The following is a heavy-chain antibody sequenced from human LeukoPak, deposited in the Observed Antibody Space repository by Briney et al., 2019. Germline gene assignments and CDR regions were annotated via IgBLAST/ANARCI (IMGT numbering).Heavy chain of an antibody. CDR1: GFTFSTYA. J-gene: IGHJ4*02. D-gene: IGHD3-22*01. CDR2: ISGSGGNT. CDR3: AKDPSYYESSGLHDY. Sequence: GGSLRLSCAASGFTFSTYAMSWVGQAPGKGLEGVSAISGSGGNTYYADCVKGRFTISRGSYKNTLYLQMKTLRAEDTAVYYCAKDPSYYESSGLHDYWGQGTLVTASS. V-gene: IGHV3-23*01.